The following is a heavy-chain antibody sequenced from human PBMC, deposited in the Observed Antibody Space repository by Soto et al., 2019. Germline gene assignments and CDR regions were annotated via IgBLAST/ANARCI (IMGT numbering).Heavy chain of an antibody. Sequence: GGSLRLSCAASGFTFSDYYMSWIRQAPGKGLEWVSYISSSGSTIYYADSVKGRFTISRDNAKNSLYLQMNSLRAEDTAVYYCARAPFYFYYYMDVWGKGTTVTVSS. CDR1: GFTFSDYY. CDR3: ARAPFYFYYYMDV. D-gene: IGHD3-10*01. CDR2: ISSSGSTI. V-gene: IGHV3-11*01. J-gene: IGHJ6*03.